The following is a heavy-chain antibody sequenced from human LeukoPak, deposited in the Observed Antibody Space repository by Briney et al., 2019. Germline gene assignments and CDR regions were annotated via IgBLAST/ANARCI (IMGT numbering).Heavy chain of an antibody. CDR3: ARAAQWLPDS. V-gene: IGHV3-66*01. D-gene: IGHD6-19*01. Sequence: PGGSLRLSCAASGFTVSTNYMSWVRQAPGKGLEWVSVIYSGGSTYYADSVKGRFTISRDNSKNTVYLQMNSLRAEDTAVYYCARAAQWLPDSWGQGTLVTVSS. J-gene: IGHJ4*02. CDR2: IYSGGST. CDR1: GFTVSTNY.